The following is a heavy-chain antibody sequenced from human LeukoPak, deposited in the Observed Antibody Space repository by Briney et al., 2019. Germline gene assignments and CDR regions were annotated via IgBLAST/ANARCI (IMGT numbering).Heavy chain of an antibody. Sequence: GGSLRLSCAASGFTFSSYSMNWVRQAPGKGLEWVSSITSSSSTMYYADSVQGRFTISRDNVKNSLYLQMNSLRAEDTAVYYCARRGTTGWYFAYWGQGTLVTVSS. CDR1: GFTFSSYS. D-gene: IGHD6-19*01. J-gene: IGHJ4*02. V-gene: IGHV3-48*01. CDR3: ARRGTTGWYFAY. CDR2: ITSSSSTM.